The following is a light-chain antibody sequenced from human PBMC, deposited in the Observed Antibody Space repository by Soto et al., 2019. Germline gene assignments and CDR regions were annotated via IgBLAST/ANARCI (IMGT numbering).Light chain of an antibody. V-gene: IGKV1-5*01. CDR2: DAS. J-gene: IGKJ1*01. Sequence: DIQITQSPSTLSSSVLDRFTITCRASQSISSWLAWYQQKPGKAPKLLIYDASSLESGVPSRFSGSGSGTEFTLTISSLQPDDFATYYCQQYNSYPRTFGQGTKVDIK. CDR3: QQYNSYPRT. CDR1: QSISSW.